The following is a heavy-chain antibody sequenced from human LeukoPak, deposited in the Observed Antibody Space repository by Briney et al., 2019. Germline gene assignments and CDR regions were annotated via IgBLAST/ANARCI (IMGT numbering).Heavy chain of an antibody. J-gene: IGHJ4*02. CDR3: ARDRPYGSGRGYFDY. Sequence: KPSETLSLTCTVSGGSISSGSYYWSWIRQPAGKGLEWIGRIYTSGSTNYNPSLKSRVTISVDTSKNQFSLKLSSVTAADTAVYYCARDRPYGSGRGYFDYWGQGTLVTVSS. CDR2: IYTSGST. CDR1: GGSISSGSYY. D-gene: IGHD3-10*01. V-gene: IGHV4-61*02.